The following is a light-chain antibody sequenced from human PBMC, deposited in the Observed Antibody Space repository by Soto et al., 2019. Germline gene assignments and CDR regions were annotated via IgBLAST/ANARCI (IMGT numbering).Light chain of an antibody. J-gene: IGKJ4*01. Sequence: EIVLTQSPATLSLSPGERATLSCRASQSVSSYLAWYQQKPGQAPRLLIYDASNRATGIPARISGSWSGTXXXXTXXXLEPEXFXXYYCXQRSNWPLTFGGGTKVEIK. CDR1: QSVSSY. CDR2: DAS. CDR3: XQRSNWPLT. V-gene: IGKV3-11*01.